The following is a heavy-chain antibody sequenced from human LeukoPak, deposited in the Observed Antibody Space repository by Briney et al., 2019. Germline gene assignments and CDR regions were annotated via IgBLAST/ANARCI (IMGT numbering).Heavy chain of an antibody. D-gene: IGHD3-22*01. Sequence: SETLSLTCTVSAGSVSNGNYYWSWLRQPPGKALEWIGYIYYTGTTYYIPSLEGRVTISVDTSKNQFSVKLSSVTAADTAVYYCARETYYYDSSTPAWFDPWGQGTLVTVSS. CDR1: AGSVSNGNYY. CDR3: ARETYYYDSSTPAWFDP. CDR2: IYYTGTT. J-gene: IGHJ5*02. V-gene: IGHV4-61*01.